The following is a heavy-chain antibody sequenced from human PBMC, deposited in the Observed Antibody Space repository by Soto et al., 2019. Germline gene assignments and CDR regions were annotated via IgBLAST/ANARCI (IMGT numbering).Heavy chain of an antibody. Sequence: SETLSLTCTVSGGSISSYYWSWIRQPPGKGLEWIGYIYYSGSTNYNPSLKSRVTISVDTSKNQFSLKLSSVTAADTAVYYCARLTGPAHFDYWGQGTLVTVSS. CDR2: IYYSGST. CDR1: GGSISSYY. D-gene: IGHD3-10*01. V-gene: IGHV4-59*01. J-gene: IGHJ4*02. CDR3: ARLTGPAHFDY.